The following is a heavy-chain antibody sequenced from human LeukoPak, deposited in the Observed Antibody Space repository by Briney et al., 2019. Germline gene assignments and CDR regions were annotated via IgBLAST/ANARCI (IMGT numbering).Heavy chain of an antibody. Sequence: PGGSLRLSCAASGITFSNFAMSWVRQAPGKGLEWVSTISGSGGSTDYANSVKGRFTISRDNSKNTLYLQMNSLRAEDTAVYYCAKRDGVFWGQGTLVTVSS. J-gene: IGHJ4*02. CDR3: AKRDGVF. D-gene: IGHD2-8*01. CDR1: GITFSNFA. CDR2: ISGSGGST. V-gene: IGHV3-23*01.